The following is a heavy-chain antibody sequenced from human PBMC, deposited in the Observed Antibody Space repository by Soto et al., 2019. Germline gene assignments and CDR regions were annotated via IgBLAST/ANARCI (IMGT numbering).Heavy chain of an antibody. J-gene: IGHJ4*02. CDR2: VFHSGST. CDR3: ARAGAATLSDY. CDR1: RGSINCGGYY. D-gene: IGHD2-15*01. V-gene: IGHV4-31*03. Sequence: PSETLSLTCTVSRGSINCGGYYWHWIRQHPGKGLEWIGYVFHSGSTYYNPSFRSRVTTSMDTSKNQFSLKLSSVTAADTAVYYCARAGAATLSDYWGQGTLVSAPS.